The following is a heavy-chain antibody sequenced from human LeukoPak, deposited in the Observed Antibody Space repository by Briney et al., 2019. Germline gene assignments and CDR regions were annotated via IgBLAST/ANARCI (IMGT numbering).Heavy chain of an antibody. D-gene: IGHD6-19*01. Sequence: GGSQRLSCGASGFTLIYYNMHWVRQAPGKGLEYVAFIQFDGTTEYYTDSVRGRFTMSRDKSKNTLYLQMNSLRSGDTAVYYCARRAAVALGLWGQGTLVTVSS. CDR1: GFTLIYYN. CDR3: ARRAAVALGL. CDR2: IQFDGTTE. J-gene: IGHJ4*02. V-gene: IGHV3-30*02.